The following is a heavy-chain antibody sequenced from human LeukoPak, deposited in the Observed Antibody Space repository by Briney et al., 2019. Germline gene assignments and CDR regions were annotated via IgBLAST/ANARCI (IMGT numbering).Heavy chain of an antibody. CDR1: GFTFSSYA. D-gene: IGHD3-10*01. Sequence: GGSLRLSCAASGFTFSSYAMSWVRQAPGKGLEWVSVIYSGGSTYYADSVKGRFTISRDNSKSTLYIQMNSLRAEDTAVYYCARAKPKNMVRGLIMRRESRYYFDYWGQGTLVTVSS. V-gene: IGHV3-53*01. J-gene: IGHJ4*02. CDR3: ARAKPKNMVRGLIMRRESRYYFDY. CDR2: IYSGGST.